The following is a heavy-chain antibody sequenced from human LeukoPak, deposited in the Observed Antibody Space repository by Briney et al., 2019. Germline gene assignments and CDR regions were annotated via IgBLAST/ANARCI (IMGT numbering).Heavy chain of an antibody. CDR2: IIPILDTA. J-gene: IGHJ6*02. V-gene: IGHV1-69*01. D-gene: IGHD6-13*01. CDR3: ARRSVAAAGPLYYYYGMDV. CDR1: GGTFSSYG. Sequence: SVKVSCKASGGTFSSYGLSWVRQAPGQGLEWMGAIIPILDTAHYAQKFQGRVTITADVSTSTADMELSSLRSEDTAVYYCARRSVAAAGPLYYYYGMDVWGQGTTVTVSS.